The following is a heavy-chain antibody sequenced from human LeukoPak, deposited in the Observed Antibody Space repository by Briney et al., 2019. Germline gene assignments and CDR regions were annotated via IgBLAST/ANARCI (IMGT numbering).Heavy chain of an antibody. D-gene: IGHD2/OR15-2a*01. CDR1: GVSISSSSYY. V-gene: IGHV4-39*01. CDR2: IYYSGST. CDR3: ARRLVGTLDY. J-gene: IGHJ4*02. Sequence: SETLSLTCTVSGVSISSSSYYWGWIRQSPGKGLEWIGNIYYSGSTYYNPSLKSRVTISVDTSKNQFSLKLNSVTAADKAVYYCARRLVGTLDYWGQGTLVTVSS.